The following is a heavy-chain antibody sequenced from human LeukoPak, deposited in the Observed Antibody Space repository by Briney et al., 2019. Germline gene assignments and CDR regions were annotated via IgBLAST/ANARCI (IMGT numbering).Heavy chain of an antibody. CDR2: INHSGST. V-gene: IGHV4-34*01. D-gene: IGHD3-3*01. Sequence: PSETLSLTCAVYGGPFSGYYWSWIRQPPGKGLEWIGEINHSGSTNYNPSLKSRVTISVDTSKNQFSLKLSSVTAADTAVYYCARRYYDFWSGYYNWFDPWGQGTLVTVSS. J-gene: IGHJ5*02. CDR1: GGPFSGYY. CDR3: ARRYYDFWSGYYNWFDP.